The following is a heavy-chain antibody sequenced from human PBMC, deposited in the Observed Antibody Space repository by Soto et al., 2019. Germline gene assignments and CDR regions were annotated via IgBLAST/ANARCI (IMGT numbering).Heavy chain of an antibody. Sequence: HPGGSLRLSCAASGFTFDDYTMHWVRQAPGKGLEWVSLISWDGGSTYYADSVKGRFTISRDNSKNSLYLQMNSLRTEDTALYYCAKDIQYEPYGMDVWGQGTTVTVSS. CDR3: AKDIQYEPYGMDV. V-gene: IGHV3-43*01. J-gene: IGHJ6*02. CDR1: GFTFDDYT. D-gene: IGHD4-4*01. CDR2: ISWDGGST.